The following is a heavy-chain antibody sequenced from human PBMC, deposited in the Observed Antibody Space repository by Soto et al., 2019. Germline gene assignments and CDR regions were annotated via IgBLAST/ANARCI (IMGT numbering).Heavy chain of an antibody. CDR1: AFTFSSYA. CDR2: ITASGTTT. V-gene: IGHV3-23*01. J-gene: IGHJ4*02. Sequence: EVQLLESGGGLVQLGGSLRLSCAASAFTFSSYAMSWVRQAPGKGLEWVSGITASGTTTYHADSVKGRFTISRDNSKNTLYLQMNSLRAEDTAVYYCAKDKYYYESAADDPFDYWGQGTLVTVSS. CDR3: AKDKYYYESAADDPFDY. D-gene: IGHD3-22*01.